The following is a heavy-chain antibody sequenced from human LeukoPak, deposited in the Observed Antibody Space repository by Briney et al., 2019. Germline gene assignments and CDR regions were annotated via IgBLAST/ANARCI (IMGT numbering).Heavy chain of an antibody. CDR2: IRDDGSTR. V-gene: IGHV3-30*02. D-gene: IGHD4-17*01. CDR1: GFTFSRYG. J-gene: IGHJ4*02. Sequence: GGSLRLSCAASGFTFSRYGLHWVRQAPGKGLEWMAFIRDDGSTRYYADSVKGRFTVSRDNSKNTLYLQMDSLRTEDSAVYYCAKESTYAKPYGDPPGYFDYWGQGTLVTVSS. CDR3: AKESTYAKPYGDPPGYFDY.